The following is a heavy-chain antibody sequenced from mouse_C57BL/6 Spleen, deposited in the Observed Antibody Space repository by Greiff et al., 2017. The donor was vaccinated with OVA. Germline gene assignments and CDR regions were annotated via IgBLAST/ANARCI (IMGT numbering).Heavy chain of an antibody. CDR3: ARHYGSSLYFDV. V-gene: IGHV1-55*01. Sequence: VQLQQPGAELVKPGASVKMSCKASGYTFTSYWITWVKQRPGQGLEWIGDIYPGSGSTNYNEKFKSKATLTVDTSSSTAYMQLSSLTSEDSAVYYCARHYGSSLYFDVWGTGTTVTVSS. D-gene: IGHD1-1*01. CDR2: IYPGSGST. J-gene: IGHJ1*03. CDR1: GYTFTSYW.